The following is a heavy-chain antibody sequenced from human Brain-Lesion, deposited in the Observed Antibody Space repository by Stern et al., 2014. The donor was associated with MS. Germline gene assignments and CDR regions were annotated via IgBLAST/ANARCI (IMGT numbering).Heavy chain of an antibody. V-gene: IGHV4-39*02. J-gene: IGHJ4*02. CDR2: IFYTGSP. CDR3: ARGAGVFDS. CDR1: GGSIGRSSYY. Sequence: MQLVESGPGLVKPSETLSLTCTVSGGSIGRSSYYWGWIRQPPGKGLEWIGNIFYTGSPFYDPSLKSRVTLSVDTPNNHFPLSLNSVTAADTAVYYCARGAGVFDSWGQGTLVTVSP. D-gene: IGHD6-19*01.